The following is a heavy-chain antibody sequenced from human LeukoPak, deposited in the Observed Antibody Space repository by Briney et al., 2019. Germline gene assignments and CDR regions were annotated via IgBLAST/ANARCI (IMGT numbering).Heavy chain of an antibody. CDR2: ISAYNGDT. V-gene: IGHV1-18*01. CDR1: GYTFTSYG. D-gene: IGHD2-2*01. CDR3: ARDSYCSSTSCYPYYFDY. Sequence: ASVKVSCKASGYTFTSYGISWVRQAPGQGLEWMGWISAYNGDTNYAQKLQGRVTMTTDTSTSTADMELRSLRSDDTAVYYCARDSYCSSTSCYPYYFDYWGQGTLVTVSS. J-gene: IGHJ4*02.